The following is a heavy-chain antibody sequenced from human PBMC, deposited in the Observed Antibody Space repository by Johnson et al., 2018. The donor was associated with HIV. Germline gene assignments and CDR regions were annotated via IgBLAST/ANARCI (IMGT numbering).Heavy chain of an antibody. V-gene: IGHV3-53*01. CDR3: AKAPSSSWHAFDI. CDR1: GFTVSSNY. D-gene: IGHD6-13*01. J-gene: IGHJ3*02. CDR2: LYSGGST. Sequence: VQLVESGGGLIQPGGSLRLSCAASGFTVSSNYMTWVRQAPGKGLEWVSLLYSGGSTYYADSVKGRFTISRDNAKNSVYLQMNSLRAEDTAVYYCAKAPSSSWHAFDIWGQGTMVTVSS.